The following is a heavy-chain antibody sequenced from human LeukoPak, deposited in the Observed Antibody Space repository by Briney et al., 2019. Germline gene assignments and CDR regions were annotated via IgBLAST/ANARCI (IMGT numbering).Heavy chain of an antibody. J-gene: IGHJ6*04. CDR3: ARRTPGAKDV. CDR2: ISSSGGNT. V-gene: IGHV3-23*01. D-gene: IGHD7-27*01. CDR1: GFTFSSSV. Sequence: GGSLRLSCAASGFTFSSSVMSWVRQAPGKGLEWVSAISSSGGNTDNADSLKGRFTISRDNSKDTLYLQMNSLRVEDTAVYYCARRTPGAKDVWGKGTTVTVSP.